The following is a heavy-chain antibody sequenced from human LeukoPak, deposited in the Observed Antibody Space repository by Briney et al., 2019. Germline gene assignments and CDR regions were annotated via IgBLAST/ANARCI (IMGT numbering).Heavy chain of an antibody. CDR3: VRGFAISRFDY. J-gene: IGHJ4*02. Sequence: GGSLRLSCSASGFTFSSYPMHWVRQAPGKRLEYVSGISSDGGSTYYTDSVKGRFTISGDNSKNTLYLQMSSLRAEDTAVYYCVRGFAISRFDYWGQGILVTVSS. D-gene: IGHD3-10*01. V-gene: IGHV3-64D*09. CDR1: GFTFSSYP. CDR2: ISSDGGST.